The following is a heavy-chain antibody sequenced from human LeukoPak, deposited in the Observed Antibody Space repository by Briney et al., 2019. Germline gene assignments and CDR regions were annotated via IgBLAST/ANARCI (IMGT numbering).Heavy chain of an antibody. Sequence: SETLSLTCAVSGGSISSGGYSWSWIRQPPGKGLEWIGYIYHSGSTYYNPSLKSRVTISVDRSKNQFSLKLSSVTAADTAVYYCARGAVYDYVWGSFDYWGQGTLVTVSS. J-gene: IGHJ4*02. CDR1: GGSISSGGYS. CDR3: ARGAVYDYVWGSFDY. CDR2: IYHSGST. D-gene: IGHD3-16*01. V-gene: IGHV4-30-2*01.